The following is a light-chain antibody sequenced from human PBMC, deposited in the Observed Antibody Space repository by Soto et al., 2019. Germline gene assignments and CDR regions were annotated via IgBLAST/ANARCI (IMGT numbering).Light chain of an antibody. J-gene: IGLJ1*01. Sequence: SALTXPRSVSGSPGQSVTISCTGTSSDVGGYNYVSWYQQHPGKAPKLMIYDVSKRPSGVPDRFSGSKSGNTASLTISGLQAEDEADYYCCSYAGSYTFYVFGTGTKVDVL. CDR2: DVS. V-gene: IGLV2-11*01. CDR1: SSDVGGYNY. CDR3: CSYAGSYTFYV.